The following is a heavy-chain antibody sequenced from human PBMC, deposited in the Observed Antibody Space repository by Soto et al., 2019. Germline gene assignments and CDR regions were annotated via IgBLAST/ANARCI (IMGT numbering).Heavy chain of an antibody. CDR1: GFTFDDYY. J-gene: IGHJ4*02. CDR3: AREKWFYFDY. V-gene: IGHV3-11*01. CDR2: ISSNSKSI. D-gene: IGHD2-8*01. Sequence: QVQLVESGGGLVKPGGSRRLSCVASGFTFDDYYISWIRQAPGKGLEWISYISSNSKSIYYADSVRGRFTISRDNAKNLVFLQMNSLTAEDTAVYYCAREKWFYFDYWGQGTPITVSS.